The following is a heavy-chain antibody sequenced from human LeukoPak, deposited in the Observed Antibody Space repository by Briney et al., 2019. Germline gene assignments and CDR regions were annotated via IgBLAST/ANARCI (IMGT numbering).Heavy chain of an antibody. V-gene: IGHV4-59*01. D-gene: IGHD3-10*01. CDR1: DDSITIYY. J-gene: IGHJ4*02. CDR3: AKGALLWFGAKMEYYFDY. Sequence: SETLSLTCSVSDDSITIYYWTWIRQPPGKGLKWIGYIDHTGTTNYNPSLNSRVTISRDTSKNHFSLQLSSVTAADTAVYYCAKGALLWFGAKMEYYFDYWGQGTPLTVSS. CDR2: IDHTGTT.